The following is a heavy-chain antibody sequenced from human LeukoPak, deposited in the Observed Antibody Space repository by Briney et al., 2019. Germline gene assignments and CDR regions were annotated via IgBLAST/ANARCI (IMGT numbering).Heavy chain of an antibody. D-gene: IGHD4-17*01. CDR3: ARGFDYGDYLYYFDY. CDR1: GGTFSSYA. V-gene: IGHV1-69*13. CDR2: IIPIFGTA. J-gene: IGHJ4*02. Sequence: ASVKVSCKASGGTFSSYAISWVRQAPGQGLEWVGGIIPIFGTANYAQKFQGRVTITADESTSTAYMELSSLRSEDTAVYYCARGFDYGDYLYYFDYWGQGTLVTVSS.